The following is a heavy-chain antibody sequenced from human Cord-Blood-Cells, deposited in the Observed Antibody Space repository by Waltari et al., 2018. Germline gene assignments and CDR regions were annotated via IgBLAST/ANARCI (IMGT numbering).Heavy chain of an antibody. D-gene: IGHD7-27*01. Sequence: EVQLVDSGGGLVKHGGSLRRSWAASGFTFSSYSMNWVRRAPGKGVEWVSSISSSSSYIYYADSVKGRFTISRDNAKNSLYLQMNSLRAEDTAVYYCARARGVTGVYYFDYWGQGTLVTVSS. V-gene: IGHV3-21*01. CDR3: ARARGVTGVYYFDY. CDR2: ISSSSSYI. CDR1: GFTFSSYS. J-gene: IGHJ4*02.